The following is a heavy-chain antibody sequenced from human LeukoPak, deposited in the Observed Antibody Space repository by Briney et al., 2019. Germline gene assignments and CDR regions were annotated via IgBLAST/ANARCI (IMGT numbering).Heavy chain of an antibody. V-gene: IGHV1-69*04. CDR2: IIPILGIA. J-gene: IGHJ6*02. D-gene: IGHD3-10*01. CDR1: GGTFSSYA. CDR3: AREEKPDGSFYYYYYGMDV. Sequence: ASVKVSCKASGGTFSSYAISWVRQAPGQGLEWMGRIIPILGIANYAQKFQGRVTITADKSTSTAYMELSSLRSEDTAVYYCAREEKPDGSFYYYYYGMDVWGQGTTVTVSS.